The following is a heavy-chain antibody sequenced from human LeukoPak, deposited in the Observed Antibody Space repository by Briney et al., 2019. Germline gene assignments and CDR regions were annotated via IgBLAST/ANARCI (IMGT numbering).Heavy chain of an antibody. CDR3: AKDLSGGQLGSNFDY. V-gene: IGHV3-30*02. CDR1: GFTFSTYG. CDR2: IRYDGSNK. Sequence: PGGSLRLSCAASGFTFSTYGMHWVRQAPGKGLEWVAFIRYDGSNKYYADSVKGRFTISRDNSKNTLYLQMNSLRAEDTAVYYCAKDLSGGQLGSNFDYWGQGTLVTVSS. D-gene: IGHD6-6*01. J-gene: IGHJ4*02.